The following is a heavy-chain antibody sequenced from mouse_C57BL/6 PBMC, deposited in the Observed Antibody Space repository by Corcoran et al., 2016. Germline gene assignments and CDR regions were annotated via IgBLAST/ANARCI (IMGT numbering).Heavy chain of an antibody. CDR2: INTYSGVP. V-gene: IGHV9-3*01. CDR3: ARARPHY. CDR1: GYTFTTYG. Sequence: QIQLVQSGPELKKPGETVKISCKASGYTFTTYGMSWVKQAPGKGLKWIGWINTYSGVPTYADDFKGRFAFSLETSANTAYLQINTLKNEDTSTYFCARARPHYWGQGTTLTVSS. J-gene: IGHJ2*01.